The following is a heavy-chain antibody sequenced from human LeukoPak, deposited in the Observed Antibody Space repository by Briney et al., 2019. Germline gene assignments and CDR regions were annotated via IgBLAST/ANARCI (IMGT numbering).Heavy chain of an antibody. V-gene: IGHV4-38-2*02. CDR1: GYSISSGYY. CDR2: IYHGGST. Sequence: SETLSLTCTVSGYSISSGYYWGWIRQPPGKGLERIGSIYHGGSTYYNPSLKSRVTISVDTSKNQFSLKLSSVTAADTAVYYCARAPWYSGSHGKIYYYYMDVWGKGTTVTVSS. CDR3: ARAPWYSGSHGKIYYYYMDV. J-gene: IGHJ6*03. D-gene: IGHD1-26*01.